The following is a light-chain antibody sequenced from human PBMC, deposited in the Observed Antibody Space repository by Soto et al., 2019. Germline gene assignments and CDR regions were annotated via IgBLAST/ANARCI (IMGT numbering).Light chain of an antibody. V-gene: IGKV3D-15*01. CDR3: QQYDNWPPLT. CDR2: GAS. J-gene: IGKJ4*01. CDR1: QSVSSN. Sequence: EILMTQSPATLSLSPWERATLSCRASQSVSSNLAWYQQRRGQAPRLLIYGASSRATGSPARFSGSGSGTEFTRTISSLQSEDFAVYYCQQYDNWPPLTFGGGTKVEIK.